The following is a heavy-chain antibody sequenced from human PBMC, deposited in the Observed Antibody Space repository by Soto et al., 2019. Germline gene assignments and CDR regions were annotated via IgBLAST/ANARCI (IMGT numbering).Heavy chain of an antibody. Sequence: PSETLSLTCTVSGGSISSYYWSWIRQPPGKGLEWIGYIYYSGSTNYNPSLKSRVTISVDTSKNQFSLKLSSVTAADTAVYYCARTSRKMATNNFDYWGQGTLVTVSS. V-gene: IGHV4-59*01. CDR1: GGSISSYY. J-gene: IGHJ4*02. CDR2: IYYSGST. CDR3: ARTSRKMATNNFDY. D-gene: IGHD5-12*01.